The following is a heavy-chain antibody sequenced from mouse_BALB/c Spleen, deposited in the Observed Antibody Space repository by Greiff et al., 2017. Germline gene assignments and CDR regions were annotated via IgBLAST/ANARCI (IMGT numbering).Heavy chain of an antibody. CDR3: ARGVTYWYFDV. D-gene: IGHD2-12*01. Sequence: VESGGGLVKPGGSLKLSCAASGFTFSSYAMSWVRQTPEKRLEWVASISSGGSTYYPDSVKGRFTISRDNARNILYLQMSSLRSEDTAMYYCARGVTYWYFDVWGAGTTVTVSS. CDR2: ISSGGST. J-gene: IGHJ1*01. CDR1: GFTFSSYA. V-gene: IGHV5-6-5*01.